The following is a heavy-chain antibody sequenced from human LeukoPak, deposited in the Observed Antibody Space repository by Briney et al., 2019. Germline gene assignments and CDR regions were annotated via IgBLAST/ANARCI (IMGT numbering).Heavy chain of an antibody. D-gene: IGHD5-24*01. CDR2: ISSSSSYI. CDR1: GFTFSSYS. CDR3: AYREMAKDY. J-gene: IGHJ4*02. V-gene: IGHV3-21*01. Sequence: GGSLRLSCAASGFTFSSYSMNWVRQAPGKGLEWVSSISSSSSYIYYADSVKGRFTISRDNAKNSLYLQLNSLRAEDTAVYYCAYREMAKDYWGQGTLVTVSS.